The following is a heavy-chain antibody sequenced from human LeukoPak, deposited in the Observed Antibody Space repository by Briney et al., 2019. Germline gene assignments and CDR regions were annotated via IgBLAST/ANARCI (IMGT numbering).Heavy chain of an antibody. V-gene: IGHV3-7*01. D-gene: IGHD3-22*01. CDR1: GFTFSDYW. CDR2: INQDDSEK. J-gene: IGHJ4*02. Sequence: GGSLRLSCAASGFTFSDYWMGWVRQAPGKGLEWVANINQDDSEKFYVDSVKGRFTISRDNAKNSLYLQMNSLRAEDTAVYHCARSSHNAYFYDTMNSSFDCWGQGTLVTVSS. CDR3: ARSSHNAYFYDTMNSSFDC.